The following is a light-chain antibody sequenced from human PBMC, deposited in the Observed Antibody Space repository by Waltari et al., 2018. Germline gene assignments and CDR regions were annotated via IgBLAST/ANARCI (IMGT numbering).Light chain of an antibody. CDR3: QAWDSLVV. V-gene: IGLV3-1*01. CDR2: EDS. CDR1: QVGDKY. J-gene: IGLJ2*01. Sequence: SYDLTQPPSVSVSPGQTATITCSGDQVGDKYFCWYHQKPGQAPVLIIDEDSKRPSGIPERFSGSNAGKTATLTISETQAMDEGDYYCQAWDSLVVFGGGTKLTVL.